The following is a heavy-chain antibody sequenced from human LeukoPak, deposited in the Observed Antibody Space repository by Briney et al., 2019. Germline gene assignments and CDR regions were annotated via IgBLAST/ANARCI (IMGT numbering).Heavy chain of an antibody. CDR3: ARGWLQPYWYFDL. Sequence: ASVKVSCKASGYXFSNYGISWVRQAPGQGLEWMGWISPYNGNTNYAQKLQGRVTMTTDTSTSIAYMELRSLRSDDTAVYYCARGWLQPYWYFDLWGRGTLVTVSS. J-gene: IGHJ2*01. CDR2: ISPYNGNT. CDR1: GYXFSNYG. V-gene: IGHV1-18*01. D-gene: IGHD5-24*01.